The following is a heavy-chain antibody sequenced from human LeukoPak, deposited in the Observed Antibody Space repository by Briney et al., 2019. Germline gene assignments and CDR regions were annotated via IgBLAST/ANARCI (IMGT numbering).Heavy chain of an antibody. D-gene: IGHD1-1*01. CDR2: ISSSSSTI. J-gene: IGHJ3*02. CDR3: AREVEHAFDI. V-gene: IGHV3-48*01. CDR1: GFTFSCYS. Sequence: PGGSLRLSCAASGFTFSCYSMNWVRQAPGKGLEWVSYISSSSSTIYYADSVKGRFTISRDNAKNSLYLQMNSLRAEDTAVYYCAREVEHAFDIWGQGTMVTVSS.